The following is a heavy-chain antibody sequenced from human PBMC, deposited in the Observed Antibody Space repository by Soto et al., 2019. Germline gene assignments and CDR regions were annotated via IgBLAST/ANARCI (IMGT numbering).Heavy chain of an antibody. D-gene: IGHD3-3*02. CDR3: AREGDDRHFFFDS. Sequence: QLQESGPGRVKPSETLSLICNVSGRSMISYYWSWLRQPAGKGLEWIGRVYTGGNTNYNPSPKSRVTMSVDTSKSQFSLKLTSVTAADTAVYYCAREGDDRHFFFDSWGQGTLVTVSS. CDR2: VYTGGNT. V-gene: IGHV4-4*07. CDR1: GRSMISYY. J-gene: IGHJ4*02.